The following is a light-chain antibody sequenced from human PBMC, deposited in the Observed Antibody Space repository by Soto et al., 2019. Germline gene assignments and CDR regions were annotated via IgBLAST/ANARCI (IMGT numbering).Light chain of an antibody. J-gene: IGLJ1*01. Sequence: QSVLTQPASVSRSPGQSITISCTGTSSDVGGYNYVSWYQQHPGKAPKLMIYDVSNRPSGVSNRFSGSKSGNTASLTISGLQAEDEADDYCSSYTSSSTLYVFGTGTKVTVL. V-gene: IGLV2-14*01. CDR2: DVS. CDR3: SSYTSSSTLYV. CDR1: SSDVGGYNY.